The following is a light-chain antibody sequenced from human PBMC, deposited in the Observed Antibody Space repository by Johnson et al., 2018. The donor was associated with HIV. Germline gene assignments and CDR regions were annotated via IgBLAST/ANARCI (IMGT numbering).Light chain of an antibody. CDR1: SSNIGNNY. Sequence: QSVLTQPPSVSAAPGQKVTISCYGSSSNIGNNYVSWYQQLPGTAPKVLIHENNKRPSGIPDRFSGSKSGTSATLGITGLQTGAEADYYCGTWDSSLSAGGFVFGTGTKVTVL. CDR2: ENN. CDR3: GTWDSSLSAGGFV. J-gene: IGLJ1*01. V-gene: IGLV1-51*02.